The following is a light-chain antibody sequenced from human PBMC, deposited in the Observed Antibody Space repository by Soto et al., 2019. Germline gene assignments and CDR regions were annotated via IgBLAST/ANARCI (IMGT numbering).Light chain of an antibody. Sequence: DIQMTQSPSSLSASVGDRVTITCRASESISRHLNRYQQKPGKAPNLLIYAASTLQNGVPSRFSGSGAWTDFSLTISSLQPEDFATYYCQQSYSTLSISFGQGTRVEIK. CDR1: ESISRH. CDR2: AAS. J-gene: IGKJ5*01. CDR3: QQSYSTLSIS. V-gene: IGKV1-39*01.